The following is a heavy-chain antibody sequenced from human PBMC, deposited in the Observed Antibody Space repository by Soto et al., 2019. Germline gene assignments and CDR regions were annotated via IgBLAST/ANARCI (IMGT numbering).Heavy chain of an antibody. J-gene: IGHJ4*02. Sequence: SETLSLTCTVSGGSISSGGYYWSWIRQHPGKGLEWIGYIYYSGSTYYNPSLKSRVTISVDTSKNQFSLKLSSVTAADTAVYYCARVRIPHCSGGSCYSGSDYYFDYWGQGTLVTVSS. CDR1: GGSISSGGYY. V-gene: IGHV4-31*03. CDR3: ARVRIPHCSGGSCYSGSDYYFDY. D-gene: IGHD2-15*01. CDR2: IYYSGST.